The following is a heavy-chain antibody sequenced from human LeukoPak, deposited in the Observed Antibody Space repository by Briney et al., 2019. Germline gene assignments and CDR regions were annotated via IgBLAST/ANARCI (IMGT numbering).Heavy chain of an antibody. Sequence: GGTLRLSCAASGFTFSGYWMSWVRQAPGKGLEWVANIKQDGSEKYYVDSVKGRFTISRDNAKNSLYLQMNSLRAEDTAVYYCAKAYGGTKPYFDYWGQGTLVTVSS. J-gene: IGHJ4*02. D-gene: IGHD3-16*01. CDR1: GFTFSGYW. V-gene: IGHV3-7*01. CDR2: IKQDGSEK. CDR3: AKAYGGTKPYFDY.